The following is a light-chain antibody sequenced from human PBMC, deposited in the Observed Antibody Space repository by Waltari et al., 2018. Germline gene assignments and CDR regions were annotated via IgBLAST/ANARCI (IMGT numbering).Light chain of an antibody. CDR3: QVWDGATDQVV. CDR1: RIGSKS. Sequence: SYVPTQPPPESLAPGEAARLTCGGDRIGSKSVHWYQQKPGQAPTLVINSDIDRPAGMPDRCSCYNSGNTATLIITRVEPGDEAEDYCQVWDGATDQVVFGGGTALTVL. V-gene: IGLV3-21*04. J-gene: IGLJ2*01. CDR2: SDI.